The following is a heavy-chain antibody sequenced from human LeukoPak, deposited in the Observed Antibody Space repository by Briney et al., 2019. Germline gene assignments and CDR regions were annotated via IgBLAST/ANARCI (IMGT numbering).Heavy chain of an antibody. Sequence: GGSLRLSCAASGFTFSDYYMSWIRQAPGKGLEWVSYISSSGSTIYYADSVKGRFTISRDNAKNSLYPQMNSLRAEDTAVYYCASREGYYYDSSGYLNYWGQGTLVTVSS. D-gene: IGHD3-22*01. CDR3: ASREGYYYDSSGYLNY. V-gene: IGHV3-11*01. CDR2: ISSSGSTI. CDR1: GFTFSDYY. J-gene: IGHJ4*02.